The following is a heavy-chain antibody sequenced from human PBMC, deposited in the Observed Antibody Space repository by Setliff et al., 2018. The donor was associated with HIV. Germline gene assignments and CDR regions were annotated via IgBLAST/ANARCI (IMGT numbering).Heavy chain of an antibody. D-gene: IGHD3-16*01. Sequence: ASVKVSCKTSGYTFVKFGISWVRQAPGQGLEWMGWINTDSGTPTYAQAFTGRFVFSLDTSVSTAFLQITSLKAEDTAVYYCARGDHDVWGEGKWYLDSWGHGTLVTVSS. V-gene: IGHV7-4-1*02. CDR2: INTDSGTP. J-gene: IGHJ4*01. CDR1: GYTFVKFG. CDR3: ARGDHDVWGEGKWYLDS.